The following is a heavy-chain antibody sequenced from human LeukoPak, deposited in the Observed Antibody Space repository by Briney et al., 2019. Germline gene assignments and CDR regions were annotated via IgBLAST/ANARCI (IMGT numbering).Heavy chain of an antibody. D-gene: IGHD3-3*01. Sequence: PSETLSLTCTVSGGSISSSSYYWGWIRQPPGKGLEWIGSIYYSGSTYYNPSLKSRVTISVDTSKNQFSLKLSSVTAADTAVYYCARGGGAYYDFWSGYFVWFDPWGQGTLVTVSS. J-gene: IGHJ5*02. CDR2: IYYSGST. V-gene: IGHV4-39*07. CDR1: GGSISSSSYY. CDR3: ARGGGAYYDFWSGYFVWFDP.